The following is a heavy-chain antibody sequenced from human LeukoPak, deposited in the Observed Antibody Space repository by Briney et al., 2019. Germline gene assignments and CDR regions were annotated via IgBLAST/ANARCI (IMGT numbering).Heavy chain of an antibody. CDR2: IYYSGST. V-gene: IGHV4-59*08. J-gene: IGHJ6*02. CDR3: ARLQSQGYYYYGMDV. Sequence: SETLSLACTVSGGSISSHYWSWIRQPPGKGLEWIGYIYYSGSTNYNPSLKSRVTISVDTSKNQFSLKLSSVTAADTAVYYCARLQSQGYYYYGMDVWGQGTTVTVSS. CDR1: GGSISSHY.